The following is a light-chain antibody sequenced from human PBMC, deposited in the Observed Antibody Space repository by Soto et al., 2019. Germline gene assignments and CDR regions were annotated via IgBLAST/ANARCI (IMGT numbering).Light chain of an antibody. V-gene: IGKV3-20*01. CDR1: QSVSSSY. J-gene: IGKJ5*01. CDR3: QKYGSSPIN. CDR2: GAS. Sequence: EIVLTQSPVTPASSPGEIPTLSCRASQSVSSSYLAWYQQKPGQAPSLLIYGASRRATGIPDRFSSSGSGTDFTLTISRLEPEDFAVYYCQKYGSSPINFGQGTRLEIK.